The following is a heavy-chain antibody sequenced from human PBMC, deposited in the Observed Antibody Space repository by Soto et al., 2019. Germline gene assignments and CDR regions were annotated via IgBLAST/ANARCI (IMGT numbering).Heavy chain of an antibody. CDR3: TTDSYSSIIVVRFDY. D-gene: IGHD3-22*01. V-gene: IGHV3-15*07. Sequence: GGSLRLSCAASGFIFSNAWINWVRQAPGKGLEWVGRVKSKTDGGTSDYAAPVKGRFAVSRDDSRNMVYLQMNSLKTEYTGIYYCTTDSYSSIIVVRFDYWGQGTVVTAPQ. J-gene: IGHJ4*02. CDR2: VKSKTDGGTS. CDR1: GFIFSNAW.